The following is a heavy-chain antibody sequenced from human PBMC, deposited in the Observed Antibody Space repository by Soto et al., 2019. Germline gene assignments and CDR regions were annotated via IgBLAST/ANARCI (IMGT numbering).Heavy chain of an antibody. J-gene: IGHJ4*02. CDR2: MNPDSGNS. CDR3: ARAYHLVPKF. D-gene: IGHD2-15*01. CDR1: GYTFTHFD. V-gene: IGHV1-8*01. Sequence: QVHLVQSGAEVRKPGASVRVSCKTSGYTFTHFDIHWVRQATGQGLEWVGWMNPDSGNSGFTLRFQGRVSMTRNASMSTAYMEIHSLTSADTAIYYCARAYHLVPKFWGQGTLVTVSS.